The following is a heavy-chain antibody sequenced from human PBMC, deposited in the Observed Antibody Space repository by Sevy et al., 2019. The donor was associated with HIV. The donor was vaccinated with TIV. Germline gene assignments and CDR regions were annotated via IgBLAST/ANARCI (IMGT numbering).Heavy chain of an antibody. CDR2: ISYDGSNK. CDR3: AKGDGAYYYDSSGYYETFDY. CDR1: GFTFSSYG. V-gene: IGHV3-30*18. Sequence: GGSLRLSCAASGFTFSSYGMHWVRQAPGKGLEWVAVISYDGSNKYYADSVKGRFTISRDNSKNTLYLQMNSLRADDTAVYYCAKGDGAYYYDSSGYYETFDYWGQGTLVTVSS. D-gene: IGHD3-22*01. J-gene: IGHJ4*02.